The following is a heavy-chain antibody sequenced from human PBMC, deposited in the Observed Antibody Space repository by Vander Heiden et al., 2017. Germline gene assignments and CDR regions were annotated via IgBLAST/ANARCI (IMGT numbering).Heavy chain of an antibody. CDR3: ASGDPTVTNYNWFDP. Sequence: EVQLLESGGGLVQPGGSLRLSCAASGFTFSSHAMSWVRQAPGKGLEWVSAIRGSGGSTYYADSVKGRFTISRDNSKNTLYLQMNSLRAEDTAVYYCASGDPTVTNYNWFDPWGQGTLVTVSS. CDR1: GFTFSSHA. V-gene: IGHV3-23*01. D-gene: IGHD4-17*01. J-gene: IGHJ5*02. CDR2: IRGSGGST.